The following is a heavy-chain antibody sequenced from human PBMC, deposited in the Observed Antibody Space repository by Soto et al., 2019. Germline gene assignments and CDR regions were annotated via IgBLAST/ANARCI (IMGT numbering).Heavy chain of an antibody. CDR1: GGSISSGGYY. Sequence: PSETLSLTCTVSGGSISSGGYYWSWIRQHPGKGLEWIGYIYYSGSTYYNPSLKSRVTISVDTSKNQFSLKLSSVTAADTAVYYCAATLTGYCSSTSCRRSPYYYGMDVWGQGTTVTVSS. V-gene: IGHV4-31*03. D-gene: IGHD2-2*03. J-gene: IGHJ6*02. CDR3: AATLTGYCSSTSCRRSPYYYGMDV. CDR2: IYYSGST.